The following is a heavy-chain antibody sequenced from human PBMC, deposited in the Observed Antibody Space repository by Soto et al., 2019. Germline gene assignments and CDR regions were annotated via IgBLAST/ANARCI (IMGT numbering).Heavy chain of an antibody. CDR2: IIPILGIA. V-gene: IGHV1-69*04. J-gene: IGHJ5*02. Sequence: GASVKVSCKASGGTFSSYTISWVRQAPGQGLEWMGRIIPILGIANYAQKFQGRVTITADKSTSTAYMELSSLRSEDTAVYYCARDSNEYSSSMYNWFDPWGQGTLVTAPQ. CDR1: GGTFSSYT. D-gene: IGHD6-6*01. CDR3: ARDSNEYSSSMYNWFDP.